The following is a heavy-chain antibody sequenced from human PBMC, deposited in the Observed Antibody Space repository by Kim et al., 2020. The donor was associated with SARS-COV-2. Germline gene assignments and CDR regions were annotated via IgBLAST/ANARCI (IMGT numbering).Heavy chain of an antibody. V-gene: IGHV1-69*13. CDR2: IIPIFGTA. D-gene: IGHD3-22*01. J-gene: IGHJ4*02. Sequence: SVKVSCKASGCTFSSYAISWVRQAPGQGLEWMGGIIPIFGTANYAQKFQGRVTITADESTSTAYMELSSLRSEDTAVYYCASGDRSGYHFDYWGQGTLVTVSS. CDR1: GCTFSSYA. CDR3: ASGDRSGYHFDY.